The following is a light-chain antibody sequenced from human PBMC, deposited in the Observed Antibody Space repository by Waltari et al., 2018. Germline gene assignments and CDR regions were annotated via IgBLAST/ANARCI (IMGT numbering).Light chain of an antibody. J-gene: IGLJ2*01. CDR1: TGVVTSGHY. Sequence: QAVVTQEPSLTVSPGGTVTLTCGSSTGVVTSGHYPFWFQQKPGQAPRTLIYDTSNKHSWTPARFSGSLLGDKAALTLSGAQPEDEADYYCLLCYGGVRDVVFGGGTKLTVL. CDR3: LLCYGGVRDVV. V-gene: IGLV7-46*01. CDR2: DTS.